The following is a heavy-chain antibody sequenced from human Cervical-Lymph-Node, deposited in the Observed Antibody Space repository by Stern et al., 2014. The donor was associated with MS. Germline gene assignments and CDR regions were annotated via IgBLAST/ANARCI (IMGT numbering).Heavy chain of an antibody. J-gene: IGHJ4*02. CDR2: ISYSSRSI. CDR3: ARILKASPVAG. Sequence: QLVESGGGLVQPGGSLRLSCAASGFSFRSYSMNWVRQAPGKGLEWVSYISYSSRSISYADSVKGRFTSSRDNAKNSLYLQMNSLRAEDTAFYYCARILKASPVAGWGQGTLVTVSS. D-gene: IGHD6-19*01. V-gene: IGHV3-48*01. CDR1: GFSFRSYS.